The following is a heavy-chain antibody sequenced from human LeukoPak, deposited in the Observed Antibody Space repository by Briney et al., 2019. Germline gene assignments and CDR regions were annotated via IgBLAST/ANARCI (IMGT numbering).Heavy chain of an antibody. CDR1: GFTSNNYN. Sequence: GGSLKLSCATSGFTSNNYNMNWVRQAPGRALEWVSSITSSGTYIFYADSVKGRFTVSRDNAKNSLYLQMNSLGPEDTAVYYCARDPYSGNYGNYYYYYMDVWGKGTTVTVSS. V-gene: IGHV3-21*01. J-gene: IGHJ6*03. CDR3: ARDPYSGNYGNYYYYYMDV. D-gene: IGHD1-26*01. CDR2: ITSSGTYI.